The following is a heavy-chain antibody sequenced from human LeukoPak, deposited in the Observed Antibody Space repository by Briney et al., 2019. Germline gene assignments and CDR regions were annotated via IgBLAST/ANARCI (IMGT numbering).Heavy chain of an antibody. CDR1: GGSLSSYY. CDR3: ASSMLRTPNKDY. V-gene: IGHV4-4*07. J-gene: IGHJ4*02. D-gene: IGHD2-15*01. Sequence: PSETLSLTCTVSGGSLSSYYWSWIRQPAGKGLEWIGRIYTSGSTNYNPSLKSRVTISVDTSKNQFSLKLSSVTAADTAVYYCASSMLRTPNKDYWGQGTLVTVSS. CDR2: IYTSGST.